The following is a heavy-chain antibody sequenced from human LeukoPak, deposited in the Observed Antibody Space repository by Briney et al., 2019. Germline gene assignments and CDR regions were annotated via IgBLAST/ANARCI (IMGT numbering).Heavy chain of an antibody. V-gene: IGHV3-23*01. CDR1: GFTFSSYA. CDR2: IRGSGGST. CDR3: AKYYDSSGYRHLDY. Sequence: GSLKLSCAASGFTFSSYAMSWVRQAPGKGLEWVSAIRGSGGSTYYADSVKGRFTISRDNSKNTLYLQMNSLRAEDTAVYYCAKYYDSSGYRHLDYWGQGTLVTVSS. J-gene: IGHJ4*02. D-gene: IGHD3-22*01.